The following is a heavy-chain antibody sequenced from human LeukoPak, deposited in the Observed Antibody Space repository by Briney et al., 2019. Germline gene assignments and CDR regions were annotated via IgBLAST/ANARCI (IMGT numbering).Heavy chain of an antibody. CDR3: AKTGYSGSAYGTWYFDY. V-gene: IGHV3-30*02. Sequence: PGGSLRLSCATSGFTFSSNGLHWVRQAPGKGLEWVAFIRYDGSNEYYADSVKGRFTISRDNSKNTLYLQMNSLRTEDTAVYYCAKTGYSGSAYGTWYFDYWGQGTLVTDSS. J-gene: IGHJ4*02. CDR1: GFTFSSNG. CDR2: IRYDGSNE. D-gene: IGHD5-12*01.